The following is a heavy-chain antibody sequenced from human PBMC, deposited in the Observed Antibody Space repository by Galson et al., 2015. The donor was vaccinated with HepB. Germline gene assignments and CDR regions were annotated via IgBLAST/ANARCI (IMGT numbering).Heavy chain of an antibody. CDR2: IYYSGST. Sequence: TLSLTCTVSGGSISSGGYYWSWIRQHPGKGLEWIGYIYYSGSTYYNPSLKSRVTISVDTSKNQFSLKLSSVTAADTAVYYCARESIAARRGFDSWGQGTLVTVSS. D-gene: IGHD6-6*01. J-gene: IGHJ5*01. CDR3: ARESIAARRGFDS. V-gene: IGHV4-31*03. CDR1: GGSISSGGYY.